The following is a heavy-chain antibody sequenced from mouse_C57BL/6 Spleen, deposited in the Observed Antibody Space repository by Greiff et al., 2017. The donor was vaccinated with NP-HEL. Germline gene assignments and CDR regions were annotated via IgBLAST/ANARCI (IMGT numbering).Heavy chain of an antibody. CDR3: ATGDGLRGGYAMDY. Sequence: EVKLQESGPGLVKPSQSLSLTCSVTGYSITSGYYWNWIRQFPGNKLEWMGYISYDGSNNYNPSLKNRISITRDTSKNQFFLKLNSVTTEDTATYYCATGDGLRGGYAMDYWGQGTSVTVSS. D-gene: IGHD2-4*01. V-gene: IGHV3-6*01. CDR1: GYSITSGYY. CDR2: ISYDGSN. J-gene: IGHJ4*01.